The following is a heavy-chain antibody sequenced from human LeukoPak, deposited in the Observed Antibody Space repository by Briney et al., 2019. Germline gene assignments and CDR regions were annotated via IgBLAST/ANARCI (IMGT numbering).Heavy chain of an antibody. D-gene: IGHD3-22*01. CDR1: GFTFSSYA. CDR2: ISGSGGST. V-gene: IGHV3-23*01. J-gene: IGHJ4*02. CDR3: AKVRNYYDSSGYPPYFDY. Sequence: GGSLRLSCAASGFTFSSYAMSWVRQAPGKGLEWVSAISGSGGSTYYADSVKGRFTISRDNSKNTLYLQMNSLRAEDTAVYYCAKVRNYYDSSGYPPYFDYWGQGTLVTVSP.